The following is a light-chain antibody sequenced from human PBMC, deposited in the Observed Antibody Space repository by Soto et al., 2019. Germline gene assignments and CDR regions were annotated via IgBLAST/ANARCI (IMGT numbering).Light chain of an antibody. CDR1: QSISSW. Sequence: DIQMTQSPSTLSASVVDRVTITFRASQSISSWLAWYQQKPGKAPKFLIYDASSLESGVPSRFSGSGSGTEFTLTISSLQPDDFATYYCQQYNSYSRTFGQGTKVDIK. CDR2: DAS. V-gene: IGKV1-5*01. CDR3: QQYNSYSRT. J-gene: IGKJ1*01.